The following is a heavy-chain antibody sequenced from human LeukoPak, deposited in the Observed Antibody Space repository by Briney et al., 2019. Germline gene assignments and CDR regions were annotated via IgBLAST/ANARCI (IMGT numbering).Heavy chain of an antibody. J-gene: IGHJ4*02. CDR3: ARISGYYDSSGYYSVDDY. V-gene: IGHV1-2*02. CDR2: INPNSGGT. CDR1: GYTLTGYY. D-gene: IGHD3-22*01. Sequence: ASVKISCKASGYTLTGYYMHWVRQAPGQGLEWMGWINPNSGGTNYAQKFQGRVTMTRDTSISTAYMELSRLRSDDTAVYYCARISGYYDSSGYYSVDDYWGQGTLVTVSS.